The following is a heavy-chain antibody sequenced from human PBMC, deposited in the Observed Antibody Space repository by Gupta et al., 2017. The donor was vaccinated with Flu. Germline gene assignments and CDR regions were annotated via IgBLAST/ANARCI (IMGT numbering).Heavy chain of an antibody. CDR1: GFPFCSYG. Sequence: QVQLVESGGGVVQPGRSLRLSCAASGFPFCSYGMHWVRQAPGKGLEGVAVIWYDGSNKYYADSVKGRFTISRDNSKNTLYLQMNSLRAEDTAVYYCARETGRDFDYWGLGTLVTVSS. V-gene: IGHV3-33*08. J-gene: IGHJ4*02. CDR2: IWYDGSNK. CDR3: ARETGRDFDY.